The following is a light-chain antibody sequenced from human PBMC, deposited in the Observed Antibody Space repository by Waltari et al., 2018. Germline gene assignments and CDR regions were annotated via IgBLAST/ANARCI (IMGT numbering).Light chain of an antibody. CDR3: SSYAGVKHWL. J-gene: IGLJ3*02. Sequence: QSALTQPPSASGSPGQSVAISCTGTSRDIGTYNYVPWYQQHPGKGPKLMIYEVNQRPSGVPDRFSASKSGNTASLTVSGLQAEDEADYYCSSYAGVKHWLFGGGTKLTVL. V-gene: IGLV2-8*01. CDR1: SRDIGTYNY. CDR2: EVN.